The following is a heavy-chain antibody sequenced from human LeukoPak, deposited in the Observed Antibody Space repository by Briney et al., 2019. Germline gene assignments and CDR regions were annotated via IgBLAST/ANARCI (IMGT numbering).Heavy chain of an antibody. J-gene: IGHJ4*02. CDR2: INPSGGST. CDR3: ARRGYSYGYYFDY. D-gene: IGHD5-18*01. CDR1: GYTFTSYY. V-gene: IGHV1-46*01. Sequence: GASVKVSCKASGYTFTSYYMDCVRQAPGQGLEWMGIINPSGGSTSYAQKFQGRVTMTRDTSTSTVYMELSSLRSEDTAVYYCARRGYSYGYYFDYWGQGTLVTVSS.